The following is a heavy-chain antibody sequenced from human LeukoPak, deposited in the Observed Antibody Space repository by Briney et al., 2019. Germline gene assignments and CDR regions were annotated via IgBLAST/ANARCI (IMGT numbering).Heavy chain of an antibody. CDR2: IIPIFGTA. CDR3: ARAAPSTGYSYGPGMGYYYGMDV. CDR1: GGTFSSYA. D-gene: IGHD5-18*01. Sequence: SVKVSCKASGGTFSSYAISWVRQAPGQGLEWMGGIIPIFGTANYAQKFQGRVTITADESTSTAYMKLSSLRSEDTAVYYCARAAPSTGYSYGPGMGYYYGMDVWGQGTTVTVSS. V-gene: IGHV1-69*13. J-gene: IGHJ6*02.